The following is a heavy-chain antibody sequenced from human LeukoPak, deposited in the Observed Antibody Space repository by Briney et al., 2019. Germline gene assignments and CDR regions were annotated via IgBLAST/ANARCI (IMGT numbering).Heavy chain of an antibody. J-gene: IGHJ3*02. V-gene: IGHV3-15*01. CDR1: EFTFSNTW. CDR3: TTDQVYDYVWGPDAFDI. CDR2: IKSKTDGGTT. Sequence: GGSLRLSCAASEFTFSNTWMSWVRQAPGKGLEWVGRIKSKTDGGTTDYAAPVKGRFTISRDDSKNTLYLQMNSLKTEDTAVYYCTTDQVYDYVWGPDAFDIWGQGTMVTVSS. D-gene: IGHD3-16*01.